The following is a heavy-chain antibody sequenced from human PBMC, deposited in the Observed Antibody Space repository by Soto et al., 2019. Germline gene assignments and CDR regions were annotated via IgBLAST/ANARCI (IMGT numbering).Heavy chain of an antibody. CDR2: ISASGSLV. CDR3: VRDHLWAFDY. CDR1: GFTFEIYT. V-gene: IGHV3-48*04. Sequence: VQLVESGGGLVQPGGSLRLSCAASGFTFEIYTMNWVRQAPGKGLEWLSFISASGSLVSYADSVKGRFTISRDNAKNSLYLQMDSLRADDTAVFYCVRDHLWAFDYWGQGTLVTVSS. D-gene: IGHD1-26*01. J-gene: IGHJ4*02.